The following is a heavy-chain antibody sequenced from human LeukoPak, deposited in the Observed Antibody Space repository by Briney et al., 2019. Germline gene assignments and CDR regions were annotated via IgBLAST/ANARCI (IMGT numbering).Heavy chain of an antibody. D-gene: IGHD4-17*01. J-gene: IGHJ6*03. CDR1: GFTFSSYW. Sequence: GGSLRLSCAASGFTFSSYWMSWVRQAPGKGLEWVANIKQDGSEKYYVDSVKGRFTISRDNAKNSLYLQMNSLRAEDTAVYYCARRGTTVTPRHYYYYMDVWGKGTTVTVSS. V-gene: IGHV3-7*01. CDR3: ARRGTTVTPRHYYYYMDV. CDR2: IKQDGSEK.